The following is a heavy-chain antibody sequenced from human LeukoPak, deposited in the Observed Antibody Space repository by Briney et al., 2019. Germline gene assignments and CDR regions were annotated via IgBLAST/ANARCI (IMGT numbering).Heavy chain of an antibody. V-gene: IGHV3-48*04. D-gene: IGHD1-26*01. CDR3: ARDPGWYSGSYSLDY. CDR1: GFTFSSYW. CDR2: ISSSGSTI. J-gene: IGHJ4*02. Sequence: PGGSLRLSCNTSGFTFSSYWMSWVRQAPGKGLEWVSYISSSGSTIYYADSVKGRFTISRDNAKNSLYLQMNSLRAEDTAVYYCARDPGWYSGSYSLDYWGQGTLVTVSS.